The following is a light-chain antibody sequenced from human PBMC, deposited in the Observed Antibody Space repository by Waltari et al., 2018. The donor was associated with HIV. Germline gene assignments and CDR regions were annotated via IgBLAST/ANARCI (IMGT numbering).Light chain of an antibody. J-gene: IGKJ4*01. CDR2: GSS. Sequence: EIVMTQSPAHLSVSPGERATLSCRASQRASSNVAWYQQKPGQAPRLLIYGSSTRATGIPTRFSGSGSGTEFTLTISSLQAEDFAVYYCQQYKNWPPLTFGGGTKVEIK. V-gene: IGKV3-15*01. CDR3: QQYKNWPPLT. CDR1: QRASSN.